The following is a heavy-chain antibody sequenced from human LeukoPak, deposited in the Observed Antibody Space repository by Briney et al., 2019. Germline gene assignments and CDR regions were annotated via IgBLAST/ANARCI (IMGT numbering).Heavy chain of an antibody. CDR3: AKDLAALRYFDRTIDY. D-gene: IGHD3-9*01. J-gene: IGHJ4*02. CDR1: GFTFSSYW. Sequence: PGGSLRLSCAVSGFTFSSYWMHWVRQVPGKGLVWVSRINGDGSSTNYADSVKGRFTISRDNAKSTLYLQMNSLRAEDTAVYYCAKDLAALRYFDRTIDYWGQGTLVTVSS. V-gene: IGHV3-74*01. CDR2: INGDGSST.